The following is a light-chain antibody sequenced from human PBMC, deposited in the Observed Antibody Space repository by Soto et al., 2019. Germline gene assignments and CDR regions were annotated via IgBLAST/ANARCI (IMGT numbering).Light chain of an antibody. CDR1: SSNIGSNT. CDR2: SNN. J-gene: IGLJ7*01. V-gene: IGLV1-44*01. CDR3: AAWDDSLKGPAV. Sequence: QSVLTQPPSASGTPGQRVTISCSGSSSNIGSNTVNWYQQLPGTAPKLLIYSNNQRPSGVPDRFSGSKSGTSASLAISGLQSEDEADYYCAAWDDSLKGPAVFGGGTQLTVL.